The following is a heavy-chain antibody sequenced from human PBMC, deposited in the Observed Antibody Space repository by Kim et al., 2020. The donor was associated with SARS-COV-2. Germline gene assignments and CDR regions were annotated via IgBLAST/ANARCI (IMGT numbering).Heavy chain of an antibody. J-gene: IGHJ4*02. Sequence: TGRTNYNPSLKNRVTISVDTSKNQFSLNLRSVTAADTAVYYCARGMNTYYWGQGILVTVSS. CDR2: TGRT. CDR3: ARGMNTYY. V-gene: IGHV4-59*09. D-gene: IGHD2-2*02.